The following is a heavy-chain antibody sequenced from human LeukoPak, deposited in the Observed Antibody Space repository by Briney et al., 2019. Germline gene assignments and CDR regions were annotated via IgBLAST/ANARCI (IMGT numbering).Heavy chain of an antibody. CDR2: IKQDGREK. Sequence: GGSLRLSCAASGFTFSNYWMSWVRQAPGKGLEWVANIKQDGREKYYVDSVKGRFTIARDNAKSSLHLQMNSLRAEDTAVYYCATDRGYLQFDYWGQGTLGTVSS. J-gene: IGHJ4*02. V-gene: IGHV3-7*01. D-gene: IGHD3-22*01. CDR3: ATDRGYLQFDY. CDR1: GFTFSNYW.